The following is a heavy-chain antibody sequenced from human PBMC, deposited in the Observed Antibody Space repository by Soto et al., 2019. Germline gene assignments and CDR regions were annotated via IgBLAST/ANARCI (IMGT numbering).Heavy chain of an antibody. CDR1: GGSMSSYY. Sequence: QVQLQESGPGLVKPSETLSLTCTVSGGSMSSYYWSWIRQPPGKGLEWIGYIYYSGSTNYNPSLTSRVTISVDTSKNQFTLKLNSVTAADPAVYYCARRWGGALDYWGQGTLVTVSS. D-gene: IGHD3-16*01. CDR2: IYYSGST. J-gene: IGHJ4*02. CDR3: ARRWGGALDY. V-gene: IGHV4-59*08.